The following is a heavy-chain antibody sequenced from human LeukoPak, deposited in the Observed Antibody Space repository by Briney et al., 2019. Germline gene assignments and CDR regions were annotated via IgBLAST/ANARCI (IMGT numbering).Heavy chain of an antibody. V-gene: IGHV3-23*01. D-gene: IGHD3-3*01. CDR1: GFAFSKYA. Sequence: PGGSLRLSCAASGFAFSKYAMSWVRQAPGKGLEWVSGICASGDSTRYAESVKGRFTISRDNSKNTLYLLMNSLRADDTAVYYCANGNGQRFLEWLHETNFDYWGQGTLVSVSS. CDR3: ANGNGQRFLEWLHETNFDY. CDR2: ICASGDST. J-gene: IGHJ4*02.